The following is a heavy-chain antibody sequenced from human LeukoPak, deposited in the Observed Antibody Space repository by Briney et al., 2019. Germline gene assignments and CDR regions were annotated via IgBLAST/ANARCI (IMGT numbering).Heavy chain of an antibody. Sequence: PGGSLRLSCAASGFNLSSYDMNGGREAPGKGLGWLSYISRGGSTIYYADSVKGRFSISRDNAKNSLFLQMNSLRADDTAVYYCPSSALTGLAFDIWGQGTMVTVSS. CDR3: PSSALTGLAFDI. CDR2: ISRGGSTI. CDR1: GFNLSSYD. V-gene: IGHV3-48*03. J-gene: IGHJ3*02.